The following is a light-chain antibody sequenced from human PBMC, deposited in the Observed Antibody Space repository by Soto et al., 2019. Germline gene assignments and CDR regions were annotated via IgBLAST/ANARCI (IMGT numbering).Light chain of an antibody. Sequence: MTQSPPSLSVPXRERATLSXXASQSVSTNFAWYLQKPGQAPRLLIYGASTRATAVPARFTASGSGTEFTLSISSLQSDDFGVYYCQQYDTWPRTFGQGTKVDIK. J-gene: IGKJ1*01. CDR3: QQYDTWPRT. CDR1: QSVSTN. CDR2: GAS. V-gene: IGKV3-15*01.